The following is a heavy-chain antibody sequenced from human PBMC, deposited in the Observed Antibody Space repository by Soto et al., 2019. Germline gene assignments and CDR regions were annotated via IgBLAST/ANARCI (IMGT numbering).Heavy chain of an antibody. V-gene: IGHV4-4*07. Sequence: SETLSLTCTVSGASMNSYHWSWIRQPAGKGLEWIGHIHSSGSTNYNPSLKSRVTMPVDTSKNQFSLRLMSLTAADTAVYYCARDQGVAAAGITWFDPWGQGSLVTVSS. J-gene: IGHJ5*02. D-gene: IGHD6-13*01. CDR3: ARDQGVAAAGITWFDP. CDR1: GASMNSYH. CDR2: IHSSGST.